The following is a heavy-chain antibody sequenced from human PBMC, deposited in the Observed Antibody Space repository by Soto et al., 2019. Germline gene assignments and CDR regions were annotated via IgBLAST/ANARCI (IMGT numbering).Heavy chain of an antibody. V-gene: IGHV4-34*01. CDR2: INHSGST. D-gene: IGHD5-18*01. CDR3: ARATAMSSYNWFDP. J-gene: IGHJ5*02. CDR1: GGSFSGYY. Sequence: SETLSLTFAVYGGSFSGYYWSWIRQPPGKGLEWIGEINHSGSTNYNPSLKSRVTISVDTSKSQFSLKLSSVTAADTAVYYCARATAMSSYNWFDPWGQGTLVTVSS.